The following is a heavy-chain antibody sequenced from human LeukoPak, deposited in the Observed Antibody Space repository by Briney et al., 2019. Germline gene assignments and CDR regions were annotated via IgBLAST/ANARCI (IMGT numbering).Heavy chain of an antibody. Sequence: GGSLRLSCAASGFTVSSNYMTWVRHAPGKGLEWVSVIYSGGSTYYADSVKGRFTISRDNSKNTVYLQMNSLRAEDTAVYYCARGDPIVVVYWGQGTLVTVSS. V-gene: IGHV3-66*01. CDR3: ARGDPIVVVY. D-gene: IGHD2-21*01. CDR1: GFTVSSNY. CDR2: IYSGGST. J-gene: IGHJ4*02.